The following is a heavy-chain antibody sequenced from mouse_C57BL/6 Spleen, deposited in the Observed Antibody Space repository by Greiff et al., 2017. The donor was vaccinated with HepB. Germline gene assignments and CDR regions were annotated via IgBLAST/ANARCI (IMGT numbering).Heavy chain of an antibody. J-gene: IGHJ4*01. CDR1: GYTFTSYW. V-gene: IGHV1-61*01. Sequence: QVQLQQPGAELVRPGSSVKLSCKASGYTFTSYWMDWVKQRPGQGLEWIGNIYPSDSETHYNQKFKDKATLTVDKSSSTAYMQLSSLTSEDSAVYYCARRGLYAMDDWGQGTSVTVSS. D-gene: IGHD3-1*01. CDR3: ARRGLYAMDD. CDR2: IYPSDSET.